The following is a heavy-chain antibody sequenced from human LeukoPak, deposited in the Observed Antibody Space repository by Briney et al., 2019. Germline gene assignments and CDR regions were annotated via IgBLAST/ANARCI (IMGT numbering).Heavy chain of an antibody. D-gene: IGHD3-22*01. V-gene: IGHV3-7*01. J-gene: IGHJ1*01. CDR3: ATYSSLNAREFQY. CDR2: IKKDGSEK. Sequence: GGSLRLSCAASGFTFTDHWMSWVRQAPGKGLEWVANIKKDGSEKYYVDSVKGRFTISRDNAKNSLYLQMNSLRAEDTAVYYCATYSSLNAREFQYWGQGTLVTVSS. CDR1: GFTFTDHW.